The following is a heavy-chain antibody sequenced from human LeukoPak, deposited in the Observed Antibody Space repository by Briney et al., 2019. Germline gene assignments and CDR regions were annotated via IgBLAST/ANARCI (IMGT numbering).Heavy chain of an antibody. D-gene: IGHD1-7*01. CDR1: GYTFTSYD. Sequence: ASVKVSCKASGYTFTSYDINWVRQATGQGLEWMGWMNPNSGNTGYAQKFQGRVTMTRDMSTSTVYMELSSLRSEGTAVYYCASMVELFSSAFDIWGQGTMVTVSS. CDR2: MNPNSGNT. V-gene: IGHV1-8*01. CDR3: ASMVELFSSAFDI. J-gene: IGHJ3*02.